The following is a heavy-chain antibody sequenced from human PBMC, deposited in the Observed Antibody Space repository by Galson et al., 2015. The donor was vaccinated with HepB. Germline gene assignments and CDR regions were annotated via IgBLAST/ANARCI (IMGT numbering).Heavy chain of an antibody. J-gene: IGHJ4*02. CDR3: AKDSSDIVVVPAAI. CDR2: IKQDGSEK. CDR1: GFTFSSYW. D-gene: IGHD2-2*02. Sequence: SLRLSCAASGFTFSSYWMSWVRQAPGKGLEWVANIKQDGSEKYYVDSVKGRFTISRDNSKNTLYLQMNSLRAEDTAVYYCAKDSSDIVVVPAAIWGQGTLVTVSS. V-gene: IGHV3-7*03.